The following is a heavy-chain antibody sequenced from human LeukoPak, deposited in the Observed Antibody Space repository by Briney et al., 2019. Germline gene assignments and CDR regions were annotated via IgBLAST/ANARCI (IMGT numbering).Heavy chain of an antibody. D-gene: IGHD2-15*01. CDR3: ARGGGYFYYMDV. Sequence: ASVKVSCKASGYTFTSYDINWVRQATRQGLEWMGWMNPNSGNTGYAQKFQGRVTMTRNTSISTAYMELSSLRSEDTAVYYCARGGGYFYYMDVWGKGTTVTVSS. J-gene: IGHJ6*03. CDR2: MNPNSGNT. CDR1: GYTFTSYD. V-gene: IGHV1-8*01.